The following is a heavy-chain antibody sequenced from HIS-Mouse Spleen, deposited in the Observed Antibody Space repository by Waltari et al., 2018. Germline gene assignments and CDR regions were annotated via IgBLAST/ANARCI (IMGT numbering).Heavy chain of an antibody. CDR1: GFPFSSYA. V-gene: IGHV3-23*01. Sequence: EVQLLESGGGLVQPGGSLSLACSASGFPFSSYAMSWVRQAPGKGLGWVSAISGSGGSTYYADSVKGRFTISRDNSKNTLYLQMNSLRAEDTAVYYCAKGNWAFDYWGQGTLVTVSS. D-gene: IGHD7-27*01. CDR3: AKGNWAFDY. CDR2: ISGSGGST. J-gene: IGHJ4*02.